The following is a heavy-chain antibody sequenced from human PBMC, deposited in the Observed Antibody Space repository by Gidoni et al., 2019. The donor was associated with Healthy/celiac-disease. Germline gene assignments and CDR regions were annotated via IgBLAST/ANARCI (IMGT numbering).Heavy chain of an antibody. D-gene: IGHD3-10*01. J-gene: IGHJ4*02. CDR3: AREVPPYYGSGSYPDY. V-gene: IGHV3-11*06. Sequence: QVQLVESGGGLVKPGGSMRLSCAASGFTFSDYYMSWIRQAPGKGLEWVSYISSSSSYTNYADSVKCRFTISRDNAKNSLYLQMNSLRAEDTAVYYCAREVPPYYGSGSYPDYWGQGTLVTVSS. CDR2: ISSSSSYT. CDR1: GFTFSDYY.